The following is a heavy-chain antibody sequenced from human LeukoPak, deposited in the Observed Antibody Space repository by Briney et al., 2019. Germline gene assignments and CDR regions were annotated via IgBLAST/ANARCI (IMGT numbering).Heavy chain of an antibody. V-gene: IGHV4-34*01. J-gene: IGHJ4*02. CDR3: ARRELWLTVTF. CDR1: GGSFSGYY. D-gene: IGHD1-26*01. CDR2: INHSGST. Sequence: SETLSLTCAVYGGSFSGYYWSWIRQPPGKGLEWIGEINHSGSTNYNPSLKSRVTISVDTSKNQFSLKLSSVTAADTAVYYCARRELWLTVTFWGQGTLVTVSS.